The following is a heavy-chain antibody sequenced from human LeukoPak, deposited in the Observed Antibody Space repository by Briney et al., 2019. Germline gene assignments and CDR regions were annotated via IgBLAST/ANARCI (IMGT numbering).Heavy chain of an antibody. J-gene: IGHJ4*02. CDR3: AKDGVVRGLGPYYFDS. CDR1: GFTFSSYA. V-gene: IGHV3-23*01. Sequence: GGSLRLSCAASGFTFSSYAMSWVRQAPGKGLEWVSAISGSGGSTYYADSVKGRFTISRDISKNTVYLQMNSLKAEDTAVYYCAKDGVVRGLGPYYFDSWGQGSLVTVSS. CDR2: ISGSGGST. D-gene: IGHD3-10*01.